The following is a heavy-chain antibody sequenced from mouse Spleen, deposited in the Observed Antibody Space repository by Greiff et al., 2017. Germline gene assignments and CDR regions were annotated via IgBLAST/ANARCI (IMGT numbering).Heavy chain of an antibody. Sequence: QVQLKQSGAELVRPGASVTLSCKASGYTFTDYEMHWVKQTPVHGLEWIGAIDPETGGTAYNQKFKGKAILTADKSSSTAYMELRSLTSEDSAVYYCTIYGSSSWFAYWGQGTLVTVSA. CDR2: IDPETGGT. CDR1: GYTFTDYE. V-gene: IGHV1-15*01. D-gene: IGHD1-1*01. CDR3: TIYGSSSWFAY. J-gene: IGHJ3*01.